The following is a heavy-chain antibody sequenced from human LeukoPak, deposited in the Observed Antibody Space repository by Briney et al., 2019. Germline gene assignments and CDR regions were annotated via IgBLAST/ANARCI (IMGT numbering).Heavy chain of an antibody. V-gene: IGHV1-2*02. D-gene: IGHD2-2*01. CDR2: MNPHSGVT. CDR1: GYTFTDYF. Sequence: ASVKVSCKASGYTFTDYFIHWVRQAPGQGLEWMGWMNPHSGVTNYGQKFQGRVTVTRDTSISTAYMELSRLTSDDAAVYYCARFYASRRLYGMDVWGQGTTVTVS. CDR3: ARFYASRRLYGMDV. J-gene: IGHJ6*02.